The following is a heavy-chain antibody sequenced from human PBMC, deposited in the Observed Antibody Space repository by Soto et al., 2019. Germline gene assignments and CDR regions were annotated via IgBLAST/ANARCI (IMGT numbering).Heavy chain of an antibody. Sequence: QAQLVQSGAEMKKPGASVKVSCKATGYTFSAYTMNWVRQAPGQSLAWMGWINAGSGNTKYSQNFQGRVSITRDTSASTVYMELTGLTSEDTAVYYCARDTETLGPRANDALDIWGQGTMVTVSS. CDR2: INAGSGNT. CDR1: GYTFSAYT. V-gene: IGHV1-3*01. CDR3: ARDTETLGPRANDALDI. J-gene: IGHJ3*02. D-gene: IGHD3-3*02.